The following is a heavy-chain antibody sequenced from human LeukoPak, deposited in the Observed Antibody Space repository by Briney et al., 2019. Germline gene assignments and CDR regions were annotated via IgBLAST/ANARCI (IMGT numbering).Heavy chain of an antibody. CDR1: GCNFSDYG. Sequence: GGSLTLSCAGSGCNFSDYGLSWVRQPPGPGLERISVRSGRCGRTPYADSEKGRFNICRDNANNTLYLHLTSLGAEDTAVYYCAKNQAGVAAAGLYYHYYCMDVWGKGTTVTVSS. J-gene: IGHJ6*03. V-gene: IGHV3-23*01. CDR2: RSGRCGRT. D-gene: IGHD6-13*01. CDR3: AKNQAGVAAAGLYYHYYCMDV.